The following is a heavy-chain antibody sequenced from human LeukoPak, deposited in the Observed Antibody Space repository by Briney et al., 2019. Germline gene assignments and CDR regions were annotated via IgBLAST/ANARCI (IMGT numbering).Heavy chain of an antibody. CDR2: INAGNGNT. Sequence: ASVKVSCKASGGTFSSYAISWVRQAPGQGLEWMGWINAGNGNTKYSQKFQGRVTITRDTSASTAYLELSSLRSEDTAVYYCARGGNVVVPAAMAFDYWGQGTLVTVSS. J-gene: IGHJ4*02. CDR3: ARGGNVVVPAAMAFDY. D-gene: IGHD2-2*01. CDR1: GGTFSSYA. V-gene: IGHV1-3*01.